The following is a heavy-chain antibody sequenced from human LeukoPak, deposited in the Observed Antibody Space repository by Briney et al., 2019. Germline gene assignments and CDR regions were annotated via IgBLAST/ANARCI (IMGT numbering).Heavy chain of an antibody. J-gene: IGHJ4*02. CDR2: IYYSGNT. CDR3: ARENLGFCRDRSCHHTGLDY. Sequence: SETLSLTCTVSGDALSSADYYWTWVRQSPGKGLEWIGYIYYSGNTYYSPSLRSRVTISLDTSKNQFSLSLNSVTAADTAVYFCARENLGFCRDRSCHHTGLDYWGQGTLVTVSS. V-gene: IGHV4-30-4*01. D-gene: IGHD2-15*01. CDR1: GDALSSADYY.